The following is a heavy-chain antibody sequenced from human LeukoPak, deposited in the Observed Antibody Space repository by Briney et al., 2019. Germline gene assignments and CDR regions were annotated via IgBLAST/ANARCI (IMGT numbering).Heavy chain of an antibody. CDR1: GFTFSSYA. D-gene: IGHD6-19*01. Sequence: GGSLRLSCAASGFTFSSYAMSWVRQAPGKGLEWVSGISGSGDSTYYADSVKGRFTISRDISKNTLSLQLNSLRTEDTAVYYCAKDGGVAVAGTFDYWGQGTLVSVSS. CDR2: ISGSGDST. J-gene: IGHJ4*02. CDR3: AKDGGVAVAGTFDY. V-gene: IGHV3-23*01.